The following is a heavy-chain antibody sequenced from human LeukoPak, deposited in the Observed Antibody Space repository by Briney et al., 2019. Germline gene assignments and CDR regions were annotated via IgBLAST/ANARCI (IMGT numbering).Heavy chain of an antibody. CDR3: ARNKIAVTGTGFFDY. CDR2: IYYSGST. D-gene: IGHD6-19*01. J-gene: IGHJ4*02. CDR1: GGSISSYF. Sequence: SETLSLTCTVSGGSISSYFWSWIRQSPGKGLEWIAYIYYSGSTNYNPSLKSRVTISVDTSKNQFSLKLSSVTAADTAVYFCARNKIAVTGTGFFDYWGQGTPVTVSS. V-gene: IGHV4-59*13.